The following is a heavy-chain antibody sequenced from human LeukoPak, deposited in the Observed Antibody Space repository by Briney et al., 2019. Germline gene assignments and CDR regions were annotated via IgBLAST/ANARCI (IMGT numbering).Heavy chain of an antibody. CDR1: GGSISSYY. CDR2: IYHSGST. Sequence: PSETLSLTCTVSGGSISSYYWSWIRQPPGKGLEWIGEIYHSGSTNYNPSLKSRVTISVDKSKNQFSLKLSSVTAADTAVYYCARVLYDYVWGSYRPPLTWGQGTRVTVSS. V-gene: IGHV4-59*12. J-gene: IGHJ5*02. CDR3: ARVLYDYVWGSYRPPLT. D-gene: IGHD3-16*02.